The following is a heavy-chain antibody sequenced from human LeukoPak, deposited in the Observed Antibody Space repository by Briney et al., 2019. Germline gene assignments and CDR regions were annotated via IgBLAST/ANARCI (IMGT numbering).Heavy chain of an antibody. CDR3: ARDGDGYNYPY. CDR1: GFTFSSYW. J-gene: IGHJ4*02. Sequence: PGGSLRLSCAASGFTFSSYWMSWVRQAPGKGLEWVANIKQDGSEKYYVDSVKGRFTISRDNARNSLYLQMNSLRAEDTAVYYCARDGDGYNYPYWGQGTLVTVSS. D-gene: IGHD5-24*01. V-gene: IGHV3-7*01. CDR2: IKQDGSEK.